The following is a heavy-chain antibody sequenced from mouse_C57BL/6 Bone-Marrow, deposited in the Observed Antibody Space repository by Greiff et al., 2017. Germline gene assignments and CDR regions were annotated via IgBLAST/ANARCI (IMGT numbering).Heavy chain of an antibody. CDR3: ARSLYYYGSDY. J-gene: IGHJ2*01. D-gene: IGHD1-1*01. CDR2: IYPGSGST. CDR1: GYTFTSYW. Sequence: QVQLQQPGAELVKPGASVKMSCKASGYTFTSYWITWVKQRPGQGLEWIGDIYPGSGSTNSNEKFKSKATLTVDTSSSTAYMQLSSLTSEDSAVYYCARSLYYYGSDYWGQGTTLTVSS. V-gene: IGHV1-55*01.